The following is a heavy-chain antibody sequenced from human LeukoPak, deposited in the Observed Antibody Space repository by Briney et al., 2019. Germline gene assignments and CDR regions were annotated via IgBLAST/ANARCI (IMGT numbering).Heavy chain of an antibody. V-gene: IGHV3-7*01. D-gene: IGHD2-2*01. J-gene: IGHJ4*02. CDR2: IKQDGSAK. CDR1: GFTLSDYW. Sequence: GGSLRLSCTASGFTLSDYWMRWVRQAPGKGLEWLANIKQDGSAKYYVDCVKGRFTISRDNAKNSLYLQMDSLRVEDTATYYCARWRGSTSERSDYWGQGTLVTVSS. CDR3: ARWRGSTSERSDY.